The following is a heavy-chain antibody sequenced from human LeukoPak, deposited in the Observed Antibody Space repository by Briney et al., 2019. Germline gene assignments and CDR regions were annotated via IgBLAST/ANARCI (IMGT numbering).Heavy chain of an antibody. J-gene: IGHJ4*02. CDR3: AKDRGGYFDY. Sequence: PGGSLRLSCAASGFTFSTYAMSWVRQAPGKGLEWVSAISDSGGTTYYADSVKGRLTISRDNSKDTLYLQINSLRAEDTAVYYCAKDRGGYFDYWGQGTLVTVSS. V-gene: IGHV3-23*01. D-gene: IGHD3-10*01. CDR2: ISDSGGTT. CDR1: GFTFSTYA.